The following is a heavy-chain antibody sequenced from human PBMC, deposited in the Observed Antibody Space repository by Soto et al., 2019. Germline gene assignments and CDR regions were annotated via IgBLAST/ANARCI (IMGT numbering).Heavy chain of an antibody. CDR1: GYSFTSYW. J-gene: IGHJ3*02. Sequence: GESLKISCKGSGYSFTSYWIGWVRQMPGKGLEWMGIIYPGDSDTRYSPSFQGQVTISRDNSRSTLLLQMSSLKAEDTALYYCVKAGVATAHKNKAFEIWGQGTMVTVSS. CDR3: VKAGVATAHKNKAFEI. V-gene: IGHV5-51*01. CDR2: IYPGDSDT. D-gene: IGHD6-25*01.